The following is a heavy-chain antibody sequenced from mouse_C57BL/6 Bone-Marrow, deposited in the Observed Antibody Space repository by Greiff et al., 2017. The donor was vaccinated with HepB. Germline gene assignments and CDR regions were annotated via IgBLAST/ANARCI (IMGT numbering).Heavy chain of an antibody. D-gene: IGHD1-1*01. Sequence: EVKLMEYGGGLVKPGGSLKLSCAASGFTFSDYGMHWVRQAPEKGLEWVAYISSGSSTIYYADTVKGRFTISRDNAKNTLFLQMTSLRSEDTAMYYCARKYYYGREHAMDYWGQGTSVTVSS. V-gene: IGHV5-17*01. CDR2: ISSGSSTI. J-gene: IGHJ4*01. CDR3: ARKYYYGREHAMDY. CDR1: GFTFSDYG.